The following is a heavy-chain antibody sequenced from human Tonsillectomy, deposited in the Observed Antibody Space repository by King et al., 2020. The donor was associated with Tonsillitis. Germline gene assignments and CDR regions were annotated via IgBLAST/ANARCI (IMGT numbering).Heavy chain of an antibody. Sequence: VQLVESGGGVVQPGRSLRLSCAASGFTFSSYAMHWVRQAPGKGLEWVAVISYDGSNKYYADSVKGRFTISRDNSKNTLYLQMNSLRAEDTAVYYCARDPTVQLWLSTNGAFDIWGQGTMVTVSS. CDR1: GFTFSSYA. D-gene: IGHD5-18*01. V-gene: IGHV3-30*04. CDR2: ISYDGSNK. CDR3: ARDPTVQLWLSTNGAFDI. J-gene: IGHJ3*02.